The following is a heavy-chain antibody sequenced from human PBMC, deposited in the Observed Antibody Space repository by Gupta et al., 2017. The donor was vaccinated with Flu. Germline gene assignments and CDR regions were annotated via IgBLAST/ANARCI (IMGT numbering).Heavy chain of an antibody. CDR2: TSYDGNNK. J-gene: IGHJ6*02. CDR3: AKDWKWNFNNFGMNV. V-gene: IGHV3-30*18. Sequence: QEQVVESGGGVVQPGRSLRLSCAAPGFSFRNYGMHWVRQAPGKGLEWVAVTSYDGNNKYYADSVKGRFTISRDNSKNTLYLQMNSLRTEDTAVYYCAKDWKWNFNNFGMNVWGQGTTVTVSS. D-gene: IGHD1-1*01. CDR1: GFSFRNYG.